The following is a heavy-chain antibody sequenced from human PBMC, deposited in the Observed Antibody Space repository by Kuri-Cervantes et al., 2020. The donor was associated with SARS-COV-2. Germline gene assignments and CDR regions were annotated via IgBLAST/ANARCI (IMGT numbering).Heavy chain of an antibody. V-gene: IGHV3-52*01. Sequence: GGSLRLSCAASGFTFSSSWMHWVCQAPEKGLEWVADIKCDGSEKYYVDSVKGRFTISRDNSKNTLYLQMNSLRAEDTAVYYCAKDRGDYELLGYYFDYWGQGTLVTVSS. D-gene: IGHD4-17*01. CDR2: IKCDGSEK. CDR3: AKDRGDYELLGYYFDY. CDR1: GFTFSSSW. J-gene: IGHJ4*02.